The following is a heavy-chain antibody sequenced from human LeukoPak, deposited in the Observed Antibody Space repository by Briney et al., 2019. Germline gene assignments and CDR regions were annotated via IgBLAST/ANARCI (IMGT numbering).Heavy chain of an antibody. D-gene: IGHD4-17*01. J-gene: IGHJ3*02. CDR1: GGSISSGDYY. CDR3: AREALTNYGDYRDAFDI. CDR2: IYYSGST. V-gene: IGHV4-30-4*01. Sequence: SETLSLTCTVSGGSISSGDYYWSWIRQPPGKGLEWIGYIYYSGSTYYNPSLKSRVTISVDTSKNQFSLKLSSVTAADTAVYYCAREALTNYGDYRDAFDIWGQGTMVTVSS.